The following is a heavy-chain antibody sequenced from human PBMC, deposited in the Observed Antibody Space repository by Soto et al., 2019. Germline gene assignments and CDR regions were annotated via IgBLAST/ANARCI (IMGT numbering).Heavy chain of an antibody. V-gene: IGHV3-33*01. J-gene: IGHJ6*02. Sequence: QVQLVESGGGVVQPGRSLRLSCAASGFTFSSYGMHWVRQAPGKGLEWVAVIWYDGSNKYYADSVKGRFTISRDNSKNTLYLQMNSLRAEDTAVYYCARDIRGGWGMDVWGQGTTVTVSS. CDR3: ARDIRGGWGMDV. D-gene: IGHD3-16*01. CDR2: IWYDGSNK. CDR1: GFTFSSYG.